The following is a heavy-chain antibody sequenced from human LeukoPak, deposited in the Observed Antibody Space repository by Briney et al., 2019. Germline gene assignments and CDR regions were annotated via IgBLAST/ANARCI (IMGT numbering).Heavy chain of an antibody. J-gene: IGHJ6*03. Sequence: PSETLSLTCTVSGGSISSGSYYWSWIRQPAGKGLEWIGRIYTSESTNYNPSLKSRVTLSVDTSKNQFSLKLSSVTAADTAVYYCATNLYYYDSSGYSYYMDVWGKGTTVTVSS. D-gene: IGHD3-22*01. CDR2: IYTSEST. CDR3: ATNLYYYDSSGYSYYMDV. V-gene: IGHV4-61*02. CDR1: GGSISSGSYY.